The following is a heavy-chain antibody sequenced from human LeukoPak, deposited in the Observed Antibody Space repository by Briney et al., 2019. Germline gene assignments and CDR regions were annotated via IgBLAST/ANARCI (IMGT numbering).Heavy chain of an antibody. Sequence: SVKVSCKASGGTFSSYAISWVRKAPGQGLEWMGGIIPIFGTANYALKFQGRVTITTDESTSTAYIELSSLRSEDTAVYYCASTSPRGDSSGYYYVDWGQGTLVTVSS. V-gene: IGHV1-69*05. CDR2: IIPIFGTA. D-gene: IGHD3-22*01. CDR3: ASTSPRGDSSGYYYVD. J-gene: IGHJ4*02. CDR1: GGTFSSYA.